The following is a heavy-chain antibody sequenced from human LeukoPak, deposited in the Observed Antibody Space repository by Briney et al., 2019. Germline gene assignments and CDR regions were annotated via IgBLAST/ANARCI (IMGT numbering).Heavy chain of an antibody. CDR1: GYTLTELS. D-gene: IGHD4-23*01. Sequence: ASVKVSCKVSGYTLTELSMHWVRQAPGKGLEWMGGFDPEDGETIYAQKFQGGVTMTEDTSTDTAYMELSSLRSEDTAVYYCATVSTVGPGAFDIWGQGTMVTVSS. CDR3: ATVSTVGPGAFDI. CDR2: FDPEDGET. V-gene: IGHV1-24*01. J-gene: IGHJ3*02.